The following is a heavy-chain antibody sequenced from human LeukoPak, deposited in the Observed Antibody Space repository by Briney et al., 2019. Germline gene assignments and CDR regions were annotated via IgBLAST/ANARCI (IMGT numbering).Heavy chain of an antibody. Sequence: ASVKVSCKASGYTFTSYDINWVRQATGQGLEWMGWMNPNSGNTGYAQKFQGRVTMTRNTSISTAYMELSSLRSEDKAVYYCARALVGYCSSTSCFYYYYGIDVWGQGTTVTVSS. CDR2: MNPNSGNT. J-gene: IGHJ6*02. CDR3: ARALVGYCSSTSCFYYYYGIDV. CDR1: GYTFTSYD. V-gene: IGHV1-8*01. D-gene: IGHD2-2*01.